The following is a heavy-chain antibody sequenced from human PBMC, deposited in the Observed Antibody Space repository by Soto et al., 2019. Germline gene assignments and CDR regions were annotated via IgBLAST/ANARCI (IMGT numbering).Heavy chain of an antibody. Sequence: SETLSLTCTVSGGSISSYYWSWIRQPPGKGLAWIGYIYYSGSTNYNPSLKSRVTISVDTSKNQFSLKLSSVTAADTAVYYCARHFYCSSTSCPNYYYYYYMDVWGKGTTVTV. CDR3: ARHFYCSSTSCPNYYYYYYMDV. CDR1: GGSISSYY. CDR2: IYYSGST. D-gene: IGHD2-2*01. V-gene: IGHV4-59*08. J-gene: IGHJ6*03.